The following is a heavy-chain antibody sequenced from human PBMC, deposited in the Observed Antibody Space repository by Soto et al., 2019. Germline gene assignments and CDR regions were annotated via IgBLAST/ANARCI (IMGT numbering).Heavy chain of an antibody. D-gene: IGHD1-1*01. CDR3: ARSGDNYNRLDY. J-gene: IGHJ4*02. CDR2: SSNSGTFS. CDR1: GFTFSDYY. Sequence: PGGSLRLSCEGSGFTFSDYYISWIRQAPGKGLEWISYSSNSGTFSRYADSVKGRFSISRDNTKNLLYLQMNSLRAEDTAVYYCARSGDNYNRLDYWGQGTPVTRLL. V-gene: IGHV3-11*06.